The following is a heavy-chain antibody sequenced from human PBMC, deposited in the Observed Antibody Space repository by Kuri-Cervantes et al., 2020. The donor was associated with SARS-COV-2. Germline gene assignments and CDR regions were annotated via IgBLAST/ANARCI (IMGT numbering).Heavy chain of an antibody. J-gene: IGHJ6*03. CDR3: SRDRGQLGIGVYYYYMDV. V-gene: IGHV1-69*05. Sequence: SVKVSCKASGGTFSSYAVTWVRQAPGQGLEWMGGIIPIFGTANYAQKFQGRVTITTDESTSTAYMELSSLRSEDTAVYYCSRDRGQLGIGVYYYYMDVWGKGTRSPSP. CDR2: IIPIFGTA. D-gene: IGHD7-27*01. CDR1: GGTFSSYA.